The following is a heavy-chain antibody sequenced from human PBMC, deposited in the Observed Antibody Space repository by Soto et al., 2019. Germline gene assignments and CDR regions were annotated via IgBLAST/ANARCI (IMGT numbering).Heavy chain of an antibody. V-gene: IGHV3-74*01. D-gene: IGHD3-3*01. CDR2: INSDGSST. Sequence: EVQLVESGGGLVQPGGSQRLSCAASGFTFSSYWMHWVRQAPGKGLVWVSRINSDGSSTTYADSVKGRFTISRDNAKNTRYLRISSLRDEDTSVHYCARGRGDTMGGYWGQGTLVTVSS. J-gene: IGHJ4*02. CDR3: ARGRGDTMGGY. CDR1: GFTFSSYW.